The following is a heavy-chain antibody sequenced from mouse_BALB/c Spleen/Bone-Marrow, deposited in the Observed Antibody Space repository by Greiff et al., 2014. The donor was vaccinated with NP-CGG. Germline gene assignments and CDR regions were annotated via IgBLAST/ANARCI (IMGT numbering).Heavy chain of an antibody. V-gene: IGHV7-3*02. Sequence: EVHLVESGGGLVQPGGSLRLSCTTSGFTFTDYFMTWVRQPPGKALEWLGFIRNKPNGYTTEYNPSVKGRFTISRDNSQGILYLQMNTLRAEDSAIYYCARGYSGYFDFWGQGTTLTVSS. J-gene: IGHJ2*01. CDR2: IRNKPNGYTT. CDR1: GFTFTDYF. CDR3: ARGYSGYFDF. D-gene: IGHD1-1*01.